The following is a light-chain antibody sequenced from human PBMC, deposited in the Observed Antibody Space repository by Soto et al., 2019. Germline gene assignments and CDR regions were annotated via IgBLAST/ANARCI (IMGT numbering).Light chain of an antibody. V-gene: IGLV2-14*01. J-gene: IGLJ2*01. CDR1: SSDVGGYNY. CDR2: DVS. Sequence: QSALTQPASVSGAPGQSITISCTGTSSDVGGYNYVSWYQQHPGNAPKLMIYDVSNRPSGVSNRFSGSKSGNTASLTISGLPAEDEADYYCSSYTSSSTVVFGGGTKVTVL. CDR3: SSYTSSSTVV.